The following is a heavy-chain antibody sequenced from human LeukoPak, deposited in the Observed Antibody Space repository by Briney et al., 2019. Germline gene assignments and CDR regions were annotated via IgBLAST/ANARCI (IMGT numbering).Heavy chain of an antibody. CDR1: GFTFSSYA. Sequence: GGSLRLSCAASGFTFSSYAMHWVRQAPGKGLEWVAVISYDGGNKYYADSVKGRFTISRDNSKNTLYLQMNSLRAEDTAVYYCASMQVYCSSTSCYDIGMDVWGKGTTVTVSS. CDR2: ISYDGGNK. D-gene: IGHD2-2*01. V-gene: IGHV3-30-3*01. CDR3: ASMQVYCSSTSCYDIGMDV. J-gene: IGHJ6*04.